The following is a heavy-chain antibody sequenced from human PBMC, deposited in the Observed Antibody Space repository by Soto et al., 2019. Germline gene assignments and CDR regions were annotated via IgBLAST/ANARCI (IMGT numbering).Heavy chain of an antibody. Sequence: GGSLRLSCAASGFTFSSYTIHWVRQAPGKGLEWVALILYAGGNKYYADSVKGRFTISRDNAKNSLYLQMNSLRDEDTAVYYCARVQSGSYYGYWGQGTLVTVSS. V-gene: IGHV3-30-3*01. CDR3: ARVQSGSYYGY. CDR1: GFTFSSYT. J-gene: IGHJ4*02. D-gene: IGHD1-26*01. CDR2: ILYAGGNK.